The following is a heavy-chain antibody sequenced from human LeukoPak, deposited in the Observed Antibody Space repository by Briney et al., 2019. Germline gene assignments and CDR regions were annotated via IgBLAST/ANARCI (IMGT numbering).Heavy chain of an antibody. V-gene: IGHV1-69*13. Sequence: GASVKVSCKASGYTFTSYYMHWVRQAPGQGLEWMGGIIPIFGTANYAQKFQGRVTITADESTSTAYMELSSLRSEDTAVYYCARDSYGGDHDAFDIWGQGTMVTVSS. CDR2: IIPIFGTA. J-gene: IGHJ3*02. D-gene: IGHD4-23*01. CDR3: ARDSYGGDHDAFDI. CDR1: GYTFTSYY.